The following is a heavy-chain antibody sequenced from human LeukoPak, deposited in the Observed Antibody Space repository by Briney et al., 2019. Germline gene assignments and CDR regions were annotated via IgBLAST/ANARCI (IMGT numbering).Heavy chain of an antibody. CDR1: GFTFSSYE. V-gene: IGHV3-48*03. D-gene: IGHD4-23*01. CDR3: AVTGSTVVTPLYFDY. Sequence: QSGGSLRLSCAASGFTFSSYEMNWVRQAPGKGLEWVSYISSSGSTIHYADSVKGRFTISRDNAKNSLYLQMNSLRDEDTAVYYCAVTGSTVVTPLYFDYWGQGTLVTVSS. CDR2: ISSSGSTI. J-gene: IGHJ4*02.